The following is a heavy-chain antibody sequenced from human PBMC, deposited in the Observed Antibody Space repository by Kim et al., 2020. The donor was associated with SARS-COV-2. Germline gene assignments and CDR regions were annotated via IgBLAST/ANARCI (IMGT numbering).Heavy chain of an antibody. Sequence: YADAVKGKFTISRDNSKTTLYLQMNSLRAEDTAVYYCARDEDYYSYGMDVWGQGTTVTVSS. V-gene: IGHV3-66*01. J-gene: IGHJ6*02. CDR3: ARDEDYYSYGMDV.